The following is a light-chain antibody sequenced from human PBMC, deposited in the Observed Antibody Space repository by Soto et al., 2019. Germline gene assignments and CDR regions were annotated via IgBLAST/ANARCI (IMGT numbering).Light chain of an antibody. V-gene: IGLV2-8*01. CDR2: EVN. CDR3: TSHAGTINFPYI. CDR1: SSDVGAYNY. Sequence: QSVLAQPPSASGSPGQSVTISCTGTSSDVGAYNYVSWYQHHPGKAPKLMVYEVNKRPSGVPDRFSGSRSGNTASLTVSGLQAEDEADYYCTSHAGTINFPYIFGTGTKVTVL. J-gene: IGLJ1*01.